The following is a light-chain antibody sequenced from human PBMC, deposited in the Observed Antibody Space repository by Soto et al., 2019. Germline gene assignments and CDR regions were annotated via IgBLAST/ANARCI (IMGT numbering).Light chain of an antibody. J-gene: IGKJ4*01. CDR1: QSISSY. V-gene: IGKV1-39*01. Sequence: DIQMTQSPSSLSASVGDRVTITCRASQSISSYVNWYQQKPGKAPKLLIYTAFSLQSGVPSRFSGSGSGTDFALTISILQPEDFATYYCQQRYSTPLTFGGGTKVEIK. CDR2: TAF. CDR3: QQRYSTPLT.